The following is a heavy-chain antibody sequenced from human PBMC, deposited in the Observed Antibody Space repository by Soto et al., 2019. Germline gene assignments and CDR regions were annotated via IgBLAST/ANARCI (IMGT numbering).Heavy chain of an antibody. V-gene: IGHV1-2*04. CDR1: VYTYTGYY. D-gene: IGHD5-12*01. J-gene: IGHJ4*02. CDR2: INPNSGGT. CDR3: ARAVFGNSGYDLFDY. Sequence: ASVKVCCKASVYTYTGYYIHWVRQAPKQGLEWMGWINPNSGGTNYAQKFQGWVTMTRDTSISTAYMELSRLRSDDTAVYYCARAVFGNSGYDLFDYWGQGTLVTVSS.